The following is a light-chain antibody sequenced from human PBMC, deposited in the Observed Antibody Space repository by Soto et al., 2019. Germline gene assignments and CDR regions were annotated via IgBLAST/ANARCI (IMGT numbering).Light chain of an antibody. CDR3: QQSYSTPWT. CDR2: FAS. CDR1: QGVSTF. J-gene: IGKJ1*01. V-gene: IGKV1-16*01. Sequence: DIQMTQSPSSLSASLGDRVTITCRASQGVSTFLAWFQQKPGKAPKSLIYFASSLQSGVPSRFSGSESGTDFTLTISSLQPEDSATYFCQQSYSTPWTFGQGTKVEIK.